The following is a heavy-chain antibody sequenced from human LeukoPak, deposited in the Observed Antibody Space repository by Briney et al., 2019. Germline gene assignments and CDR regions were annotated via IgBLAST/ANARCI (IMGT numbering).Heavy chain of an antibody. Sequence: PSGTLSLTCAVSSGSISSSDWWSWVRQPPGKGLEWIGEIYHSGSTNYNPSLKSRVTISLDIFKNQFSLKVNSVTAADTAVYYCASSWTEGYWGPGTLVTVSS. D-gene: IGHD3/OR15-3a*01. CDR2: IYHSGST. CDR1: SGSISSSDW. J-gene: IGHJ4*02. CDR3: ASSWTEGY. V-gene: IGHV4-4*02.